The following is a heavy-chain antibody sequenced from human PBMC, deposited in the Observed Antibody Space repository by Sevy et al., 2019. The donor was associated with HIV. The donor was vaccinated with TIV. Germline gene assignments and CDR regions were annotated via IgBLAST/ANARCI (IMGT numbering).Heavy chain of an antibody. CDR2: ITGNGETT. D-gene: IGHD3-16*02. CDR3: AGGYTSQEFGV. J-gene: IGHJ4*03. Sequence: GGSLRLSCVASGFTFSNHAMAWVRQAPGKGLEWVSGITGNGETTYYRDSVKGRFAISRVNSKITQYLQRYSLRAEDTARYVCAGGYTSQEFGVWGQGTLVTVSS. V-gene: IGHV3-23*01. CDR1: GFTFSNHA.